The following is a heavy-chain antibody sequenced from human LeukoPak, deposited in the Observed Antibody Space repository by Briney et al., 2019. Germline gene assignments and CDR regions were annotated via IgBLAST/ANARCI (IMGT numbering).Heavy chain of an antibody. D-gene: IGHD1-26*01. CDR2: IYSGGST. V-gene: IGHV3-53*01. J-gene: IGHJ4*02. Sequence: GGSLRLSCVASGFTFSTYSMNWVRQAPGKGLEWVSVIYSGGSTYYADSVKGRFTISRHNSKNTLYPQMNSLKTEDTAVYYCTTGAPRAYSGSYSNCWGQGTLVTVSS. CDR3: TTGAPRAYSGSYSNC. CDR1: GFTFSTYS.